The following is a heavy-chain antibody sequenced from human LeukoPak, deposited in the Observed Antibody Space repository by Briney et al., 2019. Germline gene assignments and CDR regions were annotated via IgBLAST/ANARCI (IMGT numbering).Heavy chain of an antibody. J-gene: IGHJ4*02. CDR2: INHPGTEK. D-gene: IGHD6-19*01. V-gene: IGHV3-7*01. CDR1: GFSFSDFC. Sequence: GGSLRLSCAASGFSFSDFCTSWVRQAPGKGLGWVAFINHPGTEKYYVDSVEGRFTISRDNAKNSLYLQMNSLRAEDTAIYYCTRDWLDASLDYWGQGVLVTVSS. CDR3: TRDWLDASLDY.